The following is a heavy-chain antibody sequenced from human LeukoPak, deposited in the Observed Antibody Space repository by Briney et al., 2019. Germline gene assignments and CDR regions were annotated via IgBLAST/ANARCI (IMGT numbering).Heavy chain of an antibody. CDR3: ARGQNYYDSSGYFFYFDY. CDR2: INHSGST. D-gene: IGHD3-22*01. CDR1: GGSFSGYY. J-gene: IGHJ4*02. Sequence: SETLSLTCAVFGGSFSGYYWSWIRQPPGKGLEWIGEINHSGSTNYNPSLKSRVTISVDTSKNQFSLKLSSVTAADTAVYYCARGQNYYDSSGYFFYFDYWGQGTLDTVSS. V-gene: IGHV4-34*01.